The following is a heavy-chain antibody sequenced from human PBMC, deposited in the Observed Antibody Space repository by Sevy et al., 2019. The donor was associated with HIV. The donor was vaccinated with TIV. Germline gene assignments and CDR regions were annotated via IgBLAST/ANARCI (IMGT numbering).Heavy chain of an antibody. CDR2: IRSEAYGGTT. D-gene: IGHD6-13*01. Sequence: GGSLRVACTGSGFTFDDYAVSWVRQAPGKGLEWVGFIRSEAYGGTTAYGASVKGRFTISRDDSKNIAYLQMNSLKTDDTAVYYCTRNIRDLVPYYYYYMDVWGKGTTVTVSS. J-gene: IGHJ6*03. CDR1: GFTFDDYA. CDR3: TRNIRDLVPYYYYYMDV. V-gene: IGHV3-49*04.